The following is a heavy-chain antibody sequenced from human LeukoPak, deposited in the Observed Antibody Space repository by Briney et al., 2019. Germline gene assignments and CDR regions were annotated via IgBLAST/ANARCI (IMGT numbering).Heavy chain of an antibody. CDR2: INSDGSTT. CDR1: GFTVSSNF. J-gene: IGHJ4*02. V-gene: IGHV3-74*01. CDR3: ARGHHYYDSSAYYY. D-gene: IGHD3-22*01. Sequence: GGSLRLSCAASGFTVSSNFMTWVRQAPGKGLVWVSRINSDGSTTSYAASVKGRFTISRDTAKNTLYLQMNSLRAEDTAVYYRARGHHYYDSSAYYYWGQGTLVTVSS.